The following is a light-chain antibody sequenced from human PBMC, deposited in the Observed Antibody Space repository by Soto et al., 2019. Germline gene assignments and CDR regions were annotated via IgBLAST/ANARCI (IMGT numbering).Light chain of an antibody. CDR2: GAS. Sequence: EIVMTQTPVTLSLSPGERATLSCRASQSISSNLAWYQQKRGQAPRLLIYGASTRATGIPARFSGSGSGTEFTLTIGSLQSEDFAVYYCQQYNNWPPLTFGGGTNVEIK. CDR3: QQYNNWPPLT. CDR1: QSISSN. V-gene: IGKV3-15*01. J-gene: IGKJ4*01.